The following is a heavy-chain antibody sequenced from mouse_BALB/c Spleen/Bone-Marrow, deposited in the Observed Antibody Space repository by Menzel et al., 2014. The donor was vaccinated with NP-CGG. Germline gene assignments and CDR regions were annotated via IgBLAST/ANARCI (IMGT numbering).Heavy chain of an antibody. D-gene: IGHD1-1*01. CDR2: ISNLAYSI. CDR3: ARDQVYYYGSSYGYFDV. V-gene: IGHV5-15*02. Sequence: EVKLVESGGGLVQPGGSRKLSCAASGFTFXDYGMAWVRQAPGKGPEWVAFISNLAYSIYYADAVTGRFTISRENAKNTLYLEMSSLRSEDTAMYYCARDQVYYYGSSYGYFDVWGAGTTVTVSS. CDR1: GFTFXDYG. J-gene: IGHJ1*01.